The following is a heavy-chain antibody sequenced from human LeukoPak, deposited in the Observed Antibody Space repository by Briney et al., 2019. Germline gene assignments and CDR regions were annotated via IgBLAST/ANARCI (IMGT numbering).Heavy chain of an antibody. V-gene: IGHV3-11*06. CDR1: GFIFSDYY. J-gene: IGHJ4*02. Sequence: GGSLRLSCAASGFIFSDYYISWIRQAPGKGLEWVSYISSGSSYTNYADSVKGRFTISRDNAKNSLYLQMNSLSVEDTAVYYCARVGYYASGPFSYFDYWGQGTLVTVSS. CDR3: ARVGYYASGPFSYFDY. D-gene: IGHD3-10*01. CDR2: ISSGSSYT.